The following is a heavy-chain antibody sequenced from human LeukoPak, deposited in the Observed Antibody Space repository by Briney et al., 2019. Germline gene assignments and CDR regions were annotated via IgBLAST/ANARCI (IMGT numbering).Heavy chain of an antibody. CDR2: ISGSGGST. J-gene: IGHJ4*02. CDR1: GFTFSSYA. CDR3: AKDSREAMVTEPFDY. D-gene: IGHD5-18*01. Sequence: GGSLRLSCAASGFTFSSYAMSWVRQAPGKGLEWVSAISGSGGSTYYADSVKGRFTISRDNSKNTLYLQMNSLRAEDTAVYYCAKDSREAMVTEPFDYWGQGTLVTVSS. V-gene: IGHV3-23*01.